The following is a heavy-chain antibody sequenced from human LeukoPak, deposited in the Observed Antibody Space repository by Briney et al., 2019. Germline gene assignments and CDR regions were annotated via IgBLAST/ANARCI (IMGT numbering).Heavy chain of an antibody. Sequence: SVKVSCKASGGTFSSYAISWVRQAPGQGLEWMGGIIPILGTANYAQKFQGRVTITAGESTSTAYMELSSLRSEDTAVYYCARLDSSGHDYWGQGTLVTVSS. V-gene: IGHV1-69*01. CDR2: IIPILGTA. CDR1: GGTFSSYA. CDR3: ARLDSSGHDY. J-gene: IGHJ4*02. D-gene: IGHD3-22*01.